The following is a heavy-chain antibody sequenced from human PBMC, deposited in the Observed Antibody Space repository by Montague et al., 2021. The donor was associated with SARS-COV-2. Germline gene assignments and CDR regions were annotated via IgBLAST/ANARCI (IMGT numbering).Heavy chain of an antibody. CDR2: INHSGTA. V-gene: IGHV4-34*01. J-gene: IGHJ4*02. Sequence: SETLSLTCAVYGGSFSVYYWSWLRQSPRSGLEWIAEINHSGTANYNPSLKSRVSISVDTSKNQFTLKLTSVTAADTAMYYCARHALRYCISANCPPVGAIDFWGQGILVTVSS. D-gene: IGHD2-2*01. CDR1: GGSFSVYY. CDR3: ARHALRYCISANCPPVGAIDF.